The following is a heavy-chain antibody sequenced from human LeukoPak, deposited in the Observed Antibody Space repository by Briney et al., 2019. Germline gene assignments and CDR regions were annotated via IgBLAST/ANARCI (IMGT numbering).Heavy chain of an antibody. J-gene: IGHJ3*02. D-gene: IGHD1-14*01. CDR1: GFTFRSYA. Sequence: GGSLRLSCAASGFTFRSYAMHWVRQAPGKGLEWVAFIRYDGSNKYYADSVKGRFTISRDNSKNTLYLQMNSLRAENTAVYYCAKDNLHAFDIWGQGTMVTVSS. CDR2: IRYDGSNK. CDR3: AKDNLHAFDI. V-gene: IGHV3-30*02.